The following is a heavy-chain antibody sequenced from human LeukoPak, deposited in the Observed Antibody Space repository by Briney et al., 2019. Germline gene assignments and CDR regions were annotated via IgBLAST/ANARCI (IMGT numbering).Heavy chain of an antibody. CDR1: GFTVSSNY. D-gene: IGHD5-18*01. CDR3: ARRGPARGYFDI. CDR2: TFYSGGT. Sequence: GSLRLSCAASGFTVSSNYMSWVRQPPGKGLEWIGTTFYSGGTYYNPSLKSRVIVSVDTTKNQFSLRLSSVTAADTALYYCARRGPARGYFDIWGPGTMVTVSS. V-gene: IGHV4-59*04. J-gene: IGHJ3*02.